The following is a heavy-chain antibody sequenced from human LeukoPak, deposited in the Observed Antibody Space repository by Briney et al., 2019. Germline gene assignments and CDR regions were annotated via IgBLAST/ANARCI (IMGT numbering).Heavy chain of an antibody. J-gene: IGHJ6*02. CDR1: GGSISTYY. Sequence: SETLSLTCTVSGGSISTYYWSWIRQPAGKGLEWIGRSYRSGSINYNPSLKSRVTMSVDTTKSQFSLKLTSLTAADTAVYYCARESGLWPKYNYGMDVWGRGTTVTVSS. CDR2: SYRSGSI. CDR3: ARESGLWPKYNYGMDV. D-gene: IGHD5-18*01. V-gene: IGHV4-4*07.